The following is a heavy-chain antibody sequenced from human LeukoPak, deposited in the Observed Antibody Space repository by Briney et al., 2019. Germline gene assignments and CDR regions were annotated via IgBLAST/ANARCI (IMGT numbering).Heavy chain of an antibody. V-gene: IGHV3-7*01. CDR1: GFTFSSYW. CDR3: ARGSLDY. Sequence: PGGSLRISCATSGFTFSSYWMAWVRQAPGKGLEWVASINKDGSDKYYVGSVNGRFTISRDNAKNSVSLQMGSLRAEDTAVYYCARGSLDYWGQGALVTVSS. J-gene: IGHJ4*02. CDR2: INKDGSDK.